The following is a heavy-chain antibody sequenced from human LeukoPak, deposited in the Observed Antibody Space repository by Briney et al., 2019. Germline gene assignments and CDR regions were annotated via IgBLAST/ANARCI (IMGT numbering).Heavy chain of an antibody. CDR1: GFTVSTNY. J-gene: IGHJ4*02. V-gene: IGHV3-66*01. CDR2: IYSDGST. Sequence: GGSLRLSCAASGFTVSTNYMNWVRQAPGKGLEWVSIIYSDGSTYYADSVKGRFTISRDNSKNTLYLQMNSLRAEDTAVYYCAQEGGVCGEPPHWGQGTLVTVSS. CDR3: AQEGGVCGEPPH. D-gene: IGHD3-10*01.